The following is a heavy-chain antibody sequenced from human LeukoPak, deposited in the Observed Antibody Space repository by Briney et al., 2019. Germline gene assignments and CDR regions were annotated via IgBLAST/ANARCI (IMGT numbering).Heavy chain of an antibody. J-gene: IGHJ4*02. CDR2: INHSGST. CDR1: GGSFSGYY. V-gene: IGHV4-34*01. Sequence: SETLSLTCAVYGGSFSGYYWSWIRQPPGKGLEWIGEINHSGSTNYNPSLKSRVTISVDTSKNQFSLKLSSVTAADTAVYYCTRHSSPRDYFDYWGQGTRVTVSS. D-gene: IGHD2-15*01. CDR3: TRHSSPRDYFDY.